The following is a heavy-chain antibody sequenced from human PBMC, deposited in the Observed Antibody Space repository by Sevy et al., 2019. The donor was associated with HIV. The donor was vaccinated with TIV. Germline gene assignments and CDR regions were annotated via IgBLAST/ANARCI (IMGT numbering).Heavy chain of an antibody. V-gene: IGHV3-7*03. J-gene: IGHJ4*02. CDR3: ATSTMMAASSLFDY. Sequence: GGSLRLSCTASELTFDNYWMSWVRQAPGQGPEWVAAINADGSDTYYADSVKGRFTNSRDNAKESLFLQMNNLRADDTAMYYCATSTMMAASSLFDYWGRGTLVTVSS. CDR2: INADGSDT. CDR1: ELTFDNYW. D-gene: IGHD3-22*01.